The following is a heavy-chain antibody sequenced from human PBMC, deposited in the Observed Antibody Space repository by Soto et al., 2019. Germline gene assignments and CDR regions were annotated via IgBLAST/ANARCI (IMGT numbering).Heavy chain of an antibody. D-gene: IGHD5-18*01. CDR1: GGSISSGGYY. V-gene: IGHV4-31*03. Sequence: SETLSLTCTVSGGSISSGGYYWSWIRQHPGKGLEWIGYIYYSGSTYYDPSLKSRVTISVDTSKNQFSLKLSSVTAADTAVYYCARGNGYSYGGGMDVWGQGTTVTVSS. CDR3: ARGNGYSYGGGMDV. J-gene: IGHJ6*02. CDR2: IYYSGST.